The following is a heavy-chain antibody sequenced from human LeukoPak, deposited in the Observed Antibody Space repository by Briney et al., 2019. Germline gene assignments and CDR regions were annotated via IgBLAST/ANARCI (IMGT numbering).Heavy chain of an antibody. CDR1: GGSISSSSYY. J-gene: IGHJ3*02. D-gene: IGHD3-22*01. V-gene: IGHV4-39*07. CDR3: ARAFPYYDSSGSNAFDI. CDR2: IYYSGST. Sequence: SETLSLTCTVSGGSISSSSYYWGWIRQPPGKGLEWIGSIYYSGSTNYNPSLKSRVTISVDTSKNQFSLKLSSVTAADTAVYYCARAFPYYDSSGSNAFDIWGQGTMVTVSS.